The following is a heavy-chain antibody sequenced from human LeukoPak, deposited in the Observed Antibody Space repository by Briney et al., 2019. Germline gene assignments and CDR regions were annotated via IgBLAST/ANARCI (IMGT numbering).Heavy chain of an antibody. CDR2: IYYSGST. CDR3: ARDNLEMATLGAFDI. V-gene: IGHV4-59*01. D-gene: IGHD5-24*01. J-gene: IGHJ3*02. Sequence: SETLSLTCTVSGGSISSDYWSWIRQPPGQGLEWIGYIYYSGSTNYNPSLKSRVTISVDTSKNQFSLKLSSVTAADTAVYYCARDNLEMATLGAFDIWGQGTMVTVSS. CDR1: GGSISSDY.